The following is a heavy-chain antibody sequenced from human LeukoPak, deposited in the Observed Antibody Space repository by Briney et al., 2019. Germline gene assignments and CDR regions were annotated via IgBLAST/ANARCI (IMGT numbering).Heavy chain of an antibody. D-gene: IGHD1-1*01. CDR2: INPNNGGT. Sequence: ASVRVSCKAFGYTITGYYIHWVRQAPGQGLEWMGWINPNNGGTNSAQKFQGRVTMTRDTSIGTAYMELNRLTYDDTAVYYCGRDRHWNQGNFDYWGQGTLVTVSS. V-gene: IGHV1-2*02. CDR1: GYTITGYY. J-gene: IGHJ4*02. CDR3: GRDRHWNQGNFDY.